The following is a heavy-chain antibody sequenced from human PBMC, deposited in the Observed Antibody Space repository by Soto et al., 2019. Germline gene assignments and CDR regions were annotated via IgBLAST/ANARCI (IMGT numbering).Heavy chain of an antibody. CDR3: ARGLSIFGVVEP. V-gene: IGHV4-34*01. Sequence: QVQLQQWGAGLLKPSETLSLTCAVYGGSFSGYYWSWIRQPPGKGLEWIGEINHSGSTNYNPSLKSRVTISVDTSKNQVSLKLSSVTAADTAVYYCARGLSIFGVVEPWGQGTLVTVSS. CDR1: GGSFSGYY. J-gene: IGHJ5*02. CDR2: INHSGST. D-gene: IGHD3-3*01.